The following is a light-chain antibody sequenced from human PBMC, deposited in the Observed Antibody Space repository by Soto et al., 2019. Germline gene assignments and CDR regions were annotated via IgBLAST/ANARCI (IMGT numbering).Light chain of an antibody. Sequence: NFMLAQPHSVSESPGKTVTISCTRSSGSIASNHVQWYQQRPGSAPTTVIYKDNQRPSGVPDRFSGSIDSSSNSASLTISGLETEDEADYYCQSYDGNNVVFGGGTKLTVL. CDR3: QSYDGNNVV. CDR2: KDN. V-gene: IGLV6-57*04. J-gene: IGLJ2*01. CDR1: SGSIASNH.